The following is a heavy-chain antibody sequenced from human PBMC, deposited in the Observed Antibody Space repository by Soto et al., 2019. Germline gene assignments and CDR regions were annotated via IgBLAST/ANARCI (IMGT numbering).Heavy chain of an antibody. CDR2: IQGGGTT. J-gene: IGHJ6*04. D-gene: IGHD2-8*01. CDR3: TRDDVHFNGDRYYGVPMDV. V-gene: IGHV3-66*01. CDR1: GFSVSSKY. Sequence: EVQLVESGGDLVQPGGSLRLPCAASGFSVSSKYMSWVRQDPGKGLEWVSLIQGGGTTYYAGSVKGRFTISRDYSETTLFLQMNSLRVEDTAVYYCTRDDVHFNGDRYYGVPMDVWGKGTTVTVSA.